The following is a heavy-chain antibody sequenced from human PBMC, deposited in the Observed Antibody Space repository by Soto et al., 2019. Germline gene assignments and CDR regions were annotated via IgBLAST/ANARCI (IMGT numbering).Heavy chain of an antibody. V-gene: IGHV1-69*04. CDR1: GGTFSSYT. J-gene: IGHJ5*02. Sequence: GASVKVSCEACGGTFSSYTISWVRQAPGQGLEWMGRIIPILGIANYAQKFQGRVTITADKSTSTAYMELSSLRSEDTAVYYCARDNSPLNWFDPWGQGTLVTVSS. CDR2: IIPILGIA. CDR3: ARDNSPLNWFDP.